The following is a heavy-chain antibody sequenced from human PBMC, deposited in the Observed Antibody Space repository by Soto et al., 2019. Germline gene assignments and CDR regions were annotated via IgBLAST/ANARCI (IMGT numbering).Heavy chain of an antibody. Sequence: SETLSLTCTVSGGSISSSSYYWGWIRQPPGQGLEWLGTIYSLGNTYYNPSLKSRVTISVDTSKNQFFLKLTSVTTADTAVFYCARQGEGGRALDVWGQGTTVTVSS. CDR1: GGSISSSSYY. CDR2: IYSLGNT. V-gene: IGHV4-39*01. D-gene: IGHD3-16*01. J-gene: IGHJ6*02. CDR3: ARQGEGGRALDV.